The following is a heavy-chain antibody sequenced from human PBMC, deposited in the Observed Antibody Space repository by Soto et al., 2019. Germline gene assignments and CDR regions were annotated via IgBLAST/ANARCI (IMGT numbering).Heavy chain of an antibody. V-gene: IGHV1-69*12. CDR3: ARANLGGGRYYGYFHY. CDR1: GGTFSSYA. J-gene: IGHJ4*02. CDR2: IIPIFGTA. D-gene: IGHD1-26*01. Sequence: QVQLVQSGAEVKKPGSSVKVSCKASGGTFSSYAISWVRQAPGQGLEWMGGIIPIFGTANYAQKFQGRVTITADDSPSTAYMELSSLRSEDTAVYYCARANLGGGRYYGYFHYWGQGTLVTVSS.